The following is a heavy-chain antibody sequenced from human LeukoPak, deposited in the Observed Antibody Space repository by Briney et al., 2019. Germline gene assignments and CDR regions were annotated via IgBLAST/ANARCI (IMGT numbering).Heavy chain of an antibody. CDR2: ISSSGTTM. CDR3: ARAHLQITLLGVVSSSFDY. V-gene: IGHV3-48*04. CDR1: GFTFSTYA. J-gene: IGHJ4*02. Sequence: GGSLRLSCAASGFTFSTYAMSWVRQAPGKGLEWVSHISSSGTTMYYADSVKGRFTISRDNAKNSLYLQMNSLRPEDTAVYYCARAHLQITLLGVVSSSFDYWGQGTLVTVSS. D-gene: IGHD6-6*01.